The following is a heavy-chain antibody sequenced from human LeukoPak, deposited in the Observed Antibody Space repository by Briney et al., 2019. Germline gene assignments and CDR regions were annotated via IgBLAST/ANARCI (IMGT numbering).Heavy chain of an antibody. V-gene: IGHV4-4*07. CDR3: ARGYCSSTSCQERFDY. CDR2: IYTSGST. J-gene: IGHJ4*02. D-gene: IGHD2-2*01. Sequence: SETLSLTCAVSGGSISSHYWSWIRQPAGKGLEWIGRIYTSGSTNYNPSLKSRVTMSVDTSKNQFSLKLSSVTAADTAVYYCARGYCSSTSCQERFDYWGQGTLVTVSS. CDR1: GGSISSHY.